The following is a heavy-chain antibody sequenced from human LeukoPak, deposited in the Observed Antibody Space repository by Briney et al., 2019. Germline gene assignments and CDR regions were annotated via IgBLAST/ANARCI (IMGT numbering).Heavy chain of an antibody. V-gene: IGHV1-2*02. J-gene: IGHJ4*02. Sequence: ASVKVSCKASGYTFTGYYMHWVRQAPGQGLEWMGWINPNSGGTNYAQKFQGRVTMTRDTSISTAYMELSRLRSDDTAVYYCARSPTKRVPEDYWGQGTLVTVSS. CDR1: GYTFTGYY. CDR3: ARSPTKRVPEDY. CDR2: INPNSGGT. D-gene: IGHD2-2*01.